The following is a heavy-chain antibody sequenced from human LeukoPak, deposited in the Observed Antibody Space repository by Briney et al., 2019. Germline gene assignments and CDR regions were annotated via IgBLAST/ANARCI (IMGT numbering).Heavy chain of an antibody. V-gene: IGHV3-23*01. D-gene: IGHD3-10*01. J-gene: IGHJ4*02. CDR3: AKGSDYYGSVTSKKTD. Sequence: GGSLRLSCSASGFTFSNYAMHWVRQAPGKGLEWVSLISGGSGNIYYVDSVKGRFTISRDNSKNTLYVQMTSLRAEDTAIYYCAKGSDYYGSVTSKKTDWGQGNLVTVSS. CDR1: GFTFSNYA. CDR2: ISGGSGNI.